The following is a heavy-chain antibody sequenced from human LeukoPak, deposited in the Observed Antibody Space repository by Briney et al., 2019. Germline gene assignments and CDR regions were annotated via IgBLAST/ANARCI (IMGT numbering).Heavy chain of an antibody. J-gene: IGHJ5*02. D-gene: IGHD6-6*01. Sequence: ASVKVSCKASGYTFTGYYMHWVQQAPGQGLGWMGWINPNSGGTNYAQKFQGRVTMTRDTSISTAYMELSRLRSDDTAVYYCARRSTSSWSWFDPWGQGTLVTVSS. CDR1: GYTFTGYY. CDR2: INPNSGGT. CDR3: ARRSTSSWSWFDP. V-gene: IGHV1-2*02.